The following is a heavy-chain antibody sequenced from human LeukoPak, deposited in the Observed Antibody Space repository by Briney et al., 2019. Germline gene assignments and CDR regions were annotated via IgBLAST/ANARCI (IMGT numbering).Heavy chain of an antibody. J-gene: IGHJ4*02. V-gene: IGHV1-24*01. Sequence: ASVKVSCTVSGNTFTDLSINWGRQAPGKGLEWMGGFDPEDVETIYAQKFQGRVTMTEDTSTATAYMDLSSLRPDDTAVYYCTTDFYRGRQFDYWGQGTLVTVSS. CDR2: FDPEDVET. CDR3: TTDFYRGRQFDY. D-gene: IGHD2/OR15-2a*01. CDR1: GNTFTDLS.